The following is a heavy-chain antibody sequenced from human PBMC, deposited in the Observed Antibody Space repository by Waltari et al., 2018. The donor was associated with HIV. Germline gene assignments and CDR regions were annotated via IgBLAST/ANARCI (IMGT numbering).Heavy chain of an antibody. V-gene: IGHV1-69*01. CDR3: AIGTRPSEYNYHGMDV. D-gene: IGHD6-6*01. CDR1: EATFLNSA. J-gene: IGHJ6*02. Sequence: QVQLVQSGAEVKKPGSSLKVSCTASEATFLNSALNWVRQAPGQGLEWIGGIIPIFGTPKYAQKLRGRVTIAADESTSTAYMELRSLRSDDTAVYYCAIGTRPSEYNYHGMDVWGHRTSVTVS. CDR2: IIPIFGTP.